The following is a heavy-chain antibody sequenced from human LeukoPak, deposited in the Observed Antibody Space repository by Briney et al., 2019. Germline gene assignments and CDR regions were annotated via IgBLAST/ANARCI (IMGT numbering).Heavy chain of an antibody. CDR1: GGSISSYY. CDR3: ARARYVNSFYAFDI. D-gene: IGHD3-9*01. Sequence: SETLSLTCTVSGGSISSYYWSWVRLPPGKGLEWIGYLSKSGNTNYSPSLKSRITIFGDTSKNQFFLKLSSVTAADTAVYYCARARYVNSFYAFDIWGQGTLVTVSS. J-gene: IGHJ3*02. V-gene: IGHV4-59*01. CDR2: LSKSGNT.